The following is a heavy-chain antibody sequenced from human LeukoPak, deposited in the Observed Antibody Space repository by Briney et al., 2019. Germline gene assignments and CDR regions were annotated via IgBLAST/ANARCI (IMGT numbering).Heavy chain of an antibody. V-gene: IGHV3-74*01. CDR1: GFTLSNYW. Sequence: GGSLRLSCAASGFTLSNYWMIHWVRQVPGKGLQWVSRINNDGNLKTDGRDTGYADSVKGRFTISTDNAKNTLYLQMNSLRAEDTAVYYCARHNQEGAPFDPWGQGTLVTVSS. J-gene: IGHJ5*02. CDR2: INNDGNLKTDGRDT. CDR3: ARHNQEGAPFDP. D-gene: IGHD1-26*01.